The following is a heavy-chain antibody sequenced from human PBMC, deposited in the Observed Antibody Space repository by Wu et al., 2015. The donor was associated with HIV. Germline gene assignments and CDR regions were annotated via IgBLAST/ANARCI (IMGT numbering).Heavy chain of an antibody. J-gene: IGHJ6*02. D-gene: IGHD5-24*01. CDR2: IIPIFGTA. CDR3: ARDREMATIPVDYYYYGMDV. V-gene: IGHV1-69*18. CDR1: GYTFTSYA. Sequence: QVQLVQSGAEVKKPGASVKVSCKASGYTFTSYAISWVRQAPGQGLEWMGRIIPIFGTANYAQKFQGRVTITADESTSTAYMELSSLRSEDTAVYYCARDREMATIPVDYYYYGMDVWAKGPRSPSP.